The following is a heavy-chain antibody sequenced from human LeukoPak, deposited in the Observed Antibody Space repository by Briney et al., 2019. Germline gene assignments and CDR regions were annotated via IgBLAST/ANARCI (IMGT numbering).Heavy chain of an antibody. Sequence: GGSLRLSCAASGFTFNSYSMNWVRQAQGKGLEWVSSISSSSTYIHYADSVKGRFTISRDNAKNSLYLQMNSLRAEDTAVYYCARVGYYDSSGYSIWGQGTMVTVSS. J-gene: IGHJ3*02. D-gene: IGHD3-22*01. CDR1: GFTFNSYS. CDR3: ARVGYYDSSGYSI. CDR2: ISSSSTYI. V-gene: IGHV3-21*04.